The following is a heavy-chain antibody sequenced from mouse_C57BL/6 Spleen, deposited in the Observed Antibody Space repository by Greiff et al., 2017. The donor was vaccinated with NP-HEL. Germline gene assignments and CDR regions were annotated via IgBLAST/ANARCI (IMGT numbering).Heavy chain of an antibody. D-gene: IGHD1-1*01. V-gene: IGHV1-58*01. CDR2: IYIGNGYT. CDR3: ARSGYNYYGSSYGWYFDV. J-gene: IGHJ1*03. CDR1: GYTFTSYG. Sequence: VHVKQSGAELVRPGSSVKMSCKTSGYTFTSYGINWVKQRPGQGLEWIGYIYIGNGYTEYNEKFKGKATLTSDTSSSTAYMQLSSLTSEDSAIYFCARSGYNYYGSSYGWYFDVWGTGTTVTVSS.